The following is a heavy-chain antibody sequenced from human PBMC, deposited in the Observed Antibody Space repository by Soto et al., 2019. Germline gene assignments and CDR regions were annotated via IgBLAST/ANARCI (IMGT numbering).Heavy chain of an antibody. CDR3: ARLDSGFGATMDV. V-gene: IGHV4-39*01. CDR1: GGSVSSGTYY. CDR2: IDNSVTT. D-gene: IGHD3-10*01. J-gene: IGHJ6*02. Sequence: QLQLQESGPGLVKPSETLSLTCTVSGGSVSSGTYYWGWIRQPLGKGLEWIGSIDNSVTTYYNPSLKSRVTISVDTSKNQFSLKLTSVTAADTAVYYCARLDSGFGATMDVWGQGTTVTVSS.